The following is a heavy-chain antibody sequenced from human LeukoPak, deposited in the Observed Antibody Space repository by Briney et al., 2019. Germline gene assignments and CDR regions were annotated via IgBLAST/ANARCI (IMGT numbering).Heavy chain of an antibody. CDR2: IRYDGSNK. V-gene: IGHV3-30*02. CDR1: GFTFSSYG. Sequence: PGGSLRLSCAASGFTFSSYGMHGVRQAPGKGLEGVAFIRYDGSNKYYADSVRGRFTISRDNSKNTLYLQMNSMRAEDTAVYYCAKDGGGYYPSYFYYMDVWGKGTTVTISS. CDR3: AKDGGGYYPSYFYYMDV. J-gene: IGHJ6*03. D-gene: IGHD3-22*01.